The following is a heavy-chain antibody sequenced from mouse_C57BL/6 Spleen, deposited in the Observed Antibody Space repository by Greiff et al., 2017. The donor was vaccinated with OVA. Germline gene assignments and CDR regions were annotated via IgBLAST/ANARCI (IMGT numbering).Heavy chain of an antibody. CDR3: ARAGGTAQATPKVHLDY. CDR2: INPNNGGT. V-gene: IGHV1-18*01. Sequence: VQLQQSGPELVKPGASVKLPCKASGYTFTDYNMDWVKQSHGKSLEWIGDINPNNGGTIYNQKFKGKATLTVDKSSSTAYMELRSLTSEDTAVYYFARAGGTAQATPKVHLDYWGQGTTLTVSS. D-gene: IGHD3-2*02. J-gene: IGHJ2*01. CDR1: GYTFTDYN.